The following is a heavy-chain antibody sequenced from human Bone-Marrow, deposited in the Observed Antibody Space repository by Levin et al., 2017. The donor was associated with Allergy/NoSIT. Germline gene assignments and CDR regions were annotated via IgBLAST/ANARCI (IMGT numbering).Heavy chain of an antibody. D-gene: IGHD2-15*01. CDR3: AKVKGISGGSPTDAFDI. J-gene: IGHJ3*02. V-gene: IGHV3-23*01. Sequence: ETLSLTCAASGFTFSSYAMSWVRQAPGKGLEWVSAISGSGGSTYYADSVKGRFTISRDNSKNTLYLQMNSLRAEDTAVYYCAKVKGISGGSPTDAFDIWGQGTMVTVSS. CDR1: GFTFSSYA. CDR2: ISGSGGST.